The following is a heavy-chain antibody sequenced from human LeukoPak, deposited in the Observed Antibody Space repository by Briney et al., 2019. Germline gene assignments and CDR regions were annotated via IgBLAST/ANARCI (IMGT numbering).Heavy chain of an antibody. V-gene: IGHV3-30*02. CDR3: AKEAGYQLLGFFDY. CDR1: GFTFSSYG. CDR2: IRYDGSNK. J-gene: IGHJ4*02. Sequence: GGSLRLSCAASGFTFSSYGMHWVRQAPGKGLEWVAFIRYDGSNKYYADSVKGRFTISRDNSKNTLYLQMNSLRAEDTAVYYCAKEAGYQLLGFFDYWGQGTLVTVSS. D-gene: IGHD2-2*01.